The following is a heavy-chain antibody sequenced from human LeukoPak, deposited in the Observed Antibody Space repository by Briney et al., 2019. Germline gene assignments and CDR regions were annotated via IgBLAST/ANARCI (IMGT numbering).Heavy chain of an antibody. CDR2: IYYSGNT. V-gene: IGHV4-59*01. CDR1: GGSISSYY. Sequence: IPSETLSLTCTVSGGSISSYYWSWIRQPPGKGLEWIGYIYYSGNTDYNPSLKSRVTMSVDTSKNQFSLRLSSVAAADTAVYYCARGRYYDSGGRWGQGTLVTVSS. J-gene: IGHJ4*02. CDR3: ARGRYYDSGGR. D-gene: IGHD3-22*01.